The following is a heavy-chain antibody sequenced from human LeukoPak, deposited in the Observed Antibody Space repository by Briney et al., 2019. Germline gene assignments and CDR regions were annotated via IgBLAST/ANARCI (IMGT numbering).Heavy chain of an antibody. J-gene: IGHJ4*02. CDR3: AREFGGYDSFFDY. CDR2: ICYSGST. CDR1: GGSISSGGYY. Sequence: PSETLSLTCTVSGGSISSGGYYWSWIRQHPGKGLEWIGYICYSGSTYYNPSLKSRVTISVDTSKNQFSLKLSSVTAADTAVYYCAREFGGYDSFFDYWGQGTLVTVSS. V-gene: IGHV4-31*03. D-gene: IGHD5-12*01.